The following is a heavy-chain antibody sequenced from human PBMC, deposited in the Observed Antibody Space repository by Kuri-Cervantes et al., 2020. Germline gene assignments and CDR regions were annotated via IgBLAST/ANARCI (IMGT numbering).Heavy chain of an antibody. J-gene: IGHJ4*02. CDR1: GFTFSSYW. V-gene: IGHV3-7*01. CDR2: IKQDGSEK. CDR3: ARSSGSSRSQYSFDY. Sequence: GGSLRLSCAASGFTFSSYWMSWVRQAPGKGLEWVANIKQDGSEKYYVDSVKGRFTISRDNAKNSLYLQMNSLRVEDTAVCYCARSSGSSRSQYSFDYWGQGTLVTVSS. D-gene: IGHD1-26*01.